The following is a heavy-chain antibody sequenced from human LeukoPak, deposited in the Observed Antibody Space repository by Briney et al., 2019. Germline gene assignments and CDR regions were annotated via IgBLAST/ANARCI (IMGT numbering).Heavy chain of an antibody. D-gene: IGHD3-10*01. CDR1: GGSFSGYY. CDR2: INHSGST. CDR3: ARDRSVQYYYGSGSPPGY. V-gene: IGHV4-34*01. Sequence: SETLSLTCAVYGGSFSGYYWSWIRQPPGKGLEWIGEINHSGSTNYNPSLKSRVTISVDTSKNQFSLKLSSVTAADTAVYYCARDRSVQYYYGSGSPPGYWGQGTLVTVSS. J-gene: IGHJ4*02.